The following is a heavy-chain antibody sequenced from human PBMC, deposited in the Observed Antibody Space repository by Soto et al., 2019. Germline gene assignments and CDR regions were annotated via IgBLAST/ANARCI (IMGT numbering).Heavy chain of an antibody. J-gene: IGHJ3*02. D-gene: IGHD3-16*01. V-gene: IGHV3-23*01. CDR1: GFPFSSYA. CDR3: AKGGYYSLFDI. CDR2: ISGSGGRT. Sequence: GRSLRLSCVASGFPFSSYAMSWVRHTPGKGLEWVSGISGSGGRTYYADSVKGRFTISRDNSNNTLSLQMHILRVEDTAVYFSAKGGYYSLFDIWGQVTMVSVSS.